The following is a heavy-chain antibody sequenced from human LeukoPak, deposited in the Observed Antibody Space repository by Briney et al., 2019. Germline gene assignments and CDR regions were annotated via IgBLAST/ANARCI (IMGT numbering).Heavy chain of an antibody. D-gene: IGHD2-15*01. J-gene: IGHJ5*02. CDR2: VSVYNGNT. Sequence: GASVKVSCKASGYRFTSYGITWVRQGPGQGHELMGWVSVYNGNTNYARKVQGRVTLTTDTSTSTAYMELRSLRPDDTAVYYCAREGYCSGGICYSTMNWFDPWGQGTLVTVSS. V-gene: IGHV1-18*01. CDR1: GYRFTSYG. CDR3: AREGYCSGGICYSTMNWFDP.